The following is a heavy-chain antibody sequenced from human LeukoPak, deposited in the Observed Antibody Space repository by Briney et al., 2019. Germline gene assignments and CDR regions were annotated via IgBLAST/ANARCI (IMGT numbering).Heavy chain of an antibody. D-gene: IGHD6-19*01. CDR2: IYYSGST. CDR3: ARESSGWYLN. J-gene: IGHJ4*02. Sequence: SETLSLTCTVSGGSISSYYWSWIRQPPGKGLEWIGYIYYSGSTNYNPSLKSRVTISVDTSKNQFSLRLSSVAAADTAVYYCARESSGWYLNWGQGTLVTVSS. V-gene: IGHV4-59*01. CDR1: GGSISSYY.